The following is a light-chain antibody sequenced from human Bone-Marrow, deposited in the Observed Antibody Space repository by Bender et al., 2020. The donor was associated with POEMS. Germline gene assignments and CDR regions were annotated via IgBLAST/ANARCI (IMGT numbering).Light chain of an antibody. V-gene: IGLV2-8*01. CDR3: SSYAGSTNYVV. CDR1: TNDIGGYNY. Sequence: QSAPTQPPSASGSPGQSVTISCIGTTNDIGGYNYVSWYQKSPGKAPKLLIYEVNRRPTGVSDRFSGSKSGNTASLTVSGLQIEDEADYYCSSYAGSTNYVVFGGWTKLTVL. J-gene: IGLJ2*01. CDR2: EVN.